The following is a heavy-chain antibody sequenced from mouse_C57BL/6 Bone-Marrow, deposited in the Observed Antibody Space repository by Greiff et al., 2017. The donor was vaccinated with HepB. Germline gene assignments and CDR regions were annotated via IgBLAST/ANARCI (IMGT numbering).Heavy chain of an antibody. CDR3: TPYYAMDY. Sequence: VKLQQSGAELVRPGASVTLSCKASGYTFTDYEMHWVKQTPVHGLEWIGAIDPETGGTAYNQKFKGKAILTADKSSSTAYMELRSLTSEDSTVYYCTPYYAMDYWGQGTSVTVSS. V-gene: IGHV1-15*01. CDR1: GYTFTDYE. CDR2: IDPETGGT. J-gene: IGHJ4*01.